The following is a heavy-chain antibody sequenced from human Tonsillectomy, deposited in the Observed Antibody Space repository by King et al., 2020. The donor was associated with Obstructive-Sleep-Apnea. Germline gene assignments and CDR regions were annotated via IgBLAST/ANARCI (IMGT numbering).Heavy chain of an antibody. Sequence: QLVQSGGNLVQPGGSLRLSCAASGFTFSNYAMHWVRQAPGKGLEYVSSISSSGGSTFYANSVKGRFTISRNNSKNMMYLQMGSLRAEDMAVYYCASSNDYDILTGFDYWGQGTLVTVSS. CDR2: ISSSGGST. D-gene: IGHD3-9*01. V-gene: IGHV3-64*01. CDR1: GFTFSNYA. J-gene: IGHJ4*02. CDR3: ASSNDYDILTGFDY.